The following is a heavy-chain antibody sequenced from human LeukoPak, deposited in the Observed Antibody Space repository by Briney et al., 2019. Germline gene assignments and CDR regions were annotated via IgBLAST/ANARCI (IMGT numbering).Heavy chain of an antibody. CDR1: GGSISSYY. CDR3: ARAAYPHCSSSSCYSYQYFDY. CDR2: IYYSGST. V-gene: IGHV4-59*01. J-gene: IGHJ4*02. D-gene: IGHD2-2*01. Sequence: SETLSLTCTVSGGSISSYYWSWIRQPPGKGLEWIGNIYYSGSTNYNPSLKSRVTISVDTSKNQFSLKLSSVTAADTAVYFCARAAYPHCSSSSCYSYQYFDYWGQGTLVTVSS.